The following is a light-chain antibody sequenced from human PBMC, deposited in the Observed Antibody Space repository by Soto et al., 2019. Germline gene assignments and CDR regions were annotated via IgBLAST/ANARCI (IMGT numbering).Light chain of an antibody. V-gene: IGKV3-20*01. CDR2: GAS. Sequence: EIVLNQSPRTLSLSQGERATLSCSASQSVSSSYLAWYQQKPGQAPRLLIYGASSRTTGIPARFSGSGSGTDFTLTISRLEPEDFAVYYCQQYGSSPSTFGQGTKVDI. J-gene: IGKJ1*01. CDR3: QQYGSSPST. CDR1: QSVSSSY.